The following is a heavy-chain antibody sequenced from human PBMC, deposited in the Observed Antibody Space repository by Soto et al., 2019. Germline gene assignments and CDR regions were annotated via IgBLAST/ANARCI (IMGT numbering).Heavy chain of an antibody. CDR1: GGSFSGYY. Sequence: QVQLQQWGAGLLKPSETLSLTCAVYGGSFSGYYWSWIRQPPGKGLEWIGEINHSGSTNYNPSLKVRVTISVDTSKNQFSLKLSSGTAADTVVYYCARGYCRGGSCYSLGYYYYGMDVWAQGTTATVSS. D-gene: IGHD2-15*01. V-gene: IGHV4-34*01. CDR3: ARGYCRGGSCYSLGYYYYGMDV. J-gene: IGHJ6*02. CDR2: INHSGST.